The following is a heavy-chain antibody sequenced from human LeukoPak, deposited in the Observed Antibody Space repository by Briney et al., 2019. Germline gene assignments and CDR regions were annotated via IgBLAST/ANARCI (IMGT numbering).Heavy chain of an antibody. CDR1: GYTFTSYG. CDR2: ISAYNGNT. D-gene: IGHD1-26*01. Sequence: EASVKVSCKASGYTFTSYGISWVRQAPGQGLEWMGWISAYNGNTNYAQKLQGRVTMTTDTSTSTAYMELRSLRSDDTAVCYCASSPSGSYYFPLDYWGQGTLVTVSS. V-gene: IGHV1-18*01. CDR3: ASSPSGSYYFPLDY. J-gene: IGHJ4*02.